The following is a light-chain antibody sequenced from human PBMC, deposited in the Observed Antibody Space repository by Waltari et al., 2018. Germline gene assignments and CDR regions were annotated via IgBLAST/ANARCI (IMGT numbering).Light chain of an antibody. V-gene: IGLV5-37*01. CDR3: MFWPNKVWV. CDR2: YRSESEK. Sequence: PGDTRGVFLYYRSESEKGQGSGVPSVFGGSKDASAKAGILRISGVQSEDEADYYCMFWPNKVWVFGGGTRLTVL. J-gene: IGLJ3*02.